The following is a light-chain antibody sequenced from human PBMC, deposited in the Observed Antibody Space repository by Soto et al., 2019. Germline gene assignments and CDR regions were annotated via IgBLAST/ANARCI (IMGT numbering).Light chain of an antibody. V-gene: IGKV1-39*01. J-gene: IGKJ1*01. CDR1: QSISGY. CDR3: HQTSSTPT. CDR2: AAS. Sequence: DIEMTQYTNSLSASVGDRVTITCRASQSISGYLNWYQQKPGKAPRLLIYAASSLQSGVPSRFSCSGSGTDFTLTISFLQPEDFATYYCHQTSSTPTFCHGTKVDI.